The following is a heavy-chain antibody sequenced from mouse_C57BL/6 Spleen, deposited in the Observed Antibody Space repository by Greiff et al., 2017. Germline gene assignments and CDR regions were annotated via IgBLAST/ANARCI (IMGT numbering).Heavy chain of an antibody. CDR1: GFTFSSYG. D-gene: IGHD2-4*01. V-gene: IGHV5-6*01. Sequence: EVKLVESGGDLVKPGGSLKLSCAASGFTFSSYGMSWVRQTPDKRLEWVATISSGGSYTYYPDSVKGRFTISRDNAKNTLYLQMSSLKSEDTAMYYCARQGIDYDYNYFDYWGQGTTLTVSA. J-gene: IGHJ2*01. CDR2: ISSGGSYT. CDR3: ARQGIDYDYNYFDY.